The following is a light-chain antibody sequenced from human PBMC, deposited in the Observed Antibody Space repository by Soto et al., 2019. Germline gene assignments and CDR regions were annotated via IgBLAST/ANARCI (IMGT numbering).Light chain of an antibody. J-gene: IGLJ2*01. CDR1: SSNIGAGYD. V-gene: IGLV1-40*01. Sequence: QSVLTQPPSVSGAPGQRVTISCTGSSSNIGAGYDVHWYQQFPGTAPKLLIYGDSNRPSGVPDRFSGSKSGTSASLAITGLQAEDEADYYCKSYDSTLSGSRVFGGGTKLTVL. CDR2: GDS. CDR3: KSYDSTLSGSRV.